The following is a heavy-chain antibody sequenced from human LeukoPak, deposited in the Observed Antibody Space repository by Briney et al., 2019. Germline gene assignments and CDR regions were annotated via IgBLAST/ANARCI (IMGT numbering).Heavy chain of an antibody. D-gene: IGHD1-20*01. V-gene: IGHV1-69*04. CDR1: GGTFSSYA. CDR2: IIPIFGIA. CDR3: ARVGRYNWNDGYWFDP. Sequence: GASVKVSCKASGGTFSSYAISWVRQAPGQGLEWMGRIIPIFGIANYAQKFQGRVTITADKSTSTAYMELSSLRSEDKAVYYCARVGRYNWNDGYWFDPWGQGTLVTVSS. J-gene: IGHJ5*02.